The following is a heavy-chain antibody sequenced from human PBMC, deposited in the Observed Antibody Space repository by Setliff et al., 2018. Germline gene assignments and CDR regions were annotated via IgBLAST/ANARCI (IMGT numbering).Heavy chain of an antibody. CDR3: AREGRRYYDSSGYYYDPYYYYYMDV. CDR1: GYNFITFG. Sequence: ASVKVSCKTSGYNFITFGISWVRQAPGQGLEWMGWISPYNEKTNYAEKFQGRVTMTTDTSTTTVYIEVASLRSDDTAVYYCAREGRRYYDSSGYYYDPYYYYYMDVWGKGTTVTVSS. V-gene: IGHV1-18*01. J-gene: IGHJ6*03. CDR2: ISPYNEKT. D-gene: IGHD3-22*01.